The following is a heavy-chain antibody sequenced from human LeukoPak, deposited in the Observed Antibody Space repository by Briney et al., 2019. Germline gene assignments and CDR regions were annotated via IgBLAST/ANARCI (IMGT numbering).Heavy chain of an antibody. CDR3: AKSPRSAADNWFDP. D-gene: IGHD6-13*01. V-gene: IGHV3-23*01. Sequence: GGSLRLSCAASGFTLSTYAMNWVCQAPGKGLEWVSGISAGGGSTYYADSVKGRFTISRDNSKNTLYLQMNSLTVEDTAVYYCAKSPRSAADNWFDPWGQGTLVTVSS. CDR1: GFTLSTYA. J-gene: IGHJ5*02. CDR2: ISAGGGST.